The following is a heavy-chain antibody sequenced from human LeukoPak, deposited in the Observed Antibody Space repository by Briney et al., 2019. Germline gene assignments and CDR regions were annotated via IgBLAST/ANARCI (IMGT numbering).Heavy chain of an antibody. CDR2: IYYSGST. CDR1: GYSISSSNW. Sequence: KPSETLSLTCAVSGYSISSSNWWGWIRQPPGKGLEWIGYIYYSGSTYYNPSLKSRVTMSGDTPKNQFSLKLSSVTAADTAVYYCVRVGGSPLGALDIWGQGTMVTVSS. J-gene: IGHJ3*02. CDR3: VRVGGSPLGALDI. V-gene: IGHV4-28*03.